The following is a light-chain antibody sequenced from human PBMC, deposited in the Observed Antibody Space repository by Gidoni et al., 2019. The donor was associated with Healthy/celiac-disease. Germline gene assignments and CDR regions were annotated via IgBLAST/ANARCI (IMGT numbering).Light chain of an antibody. J-gene: IGKJ4*02. CDR2: DAS. CDR3: QQRSNWPRRRT. CDR1: HSVNSY. Sequence: EIVLTLSPSPLSLSTGERATLSCRASHSVNSYFACYQQKPGQPPSILIYDASNRATGSPARFSGSGSATDVTPTISSLEPEDFAVDYCQQRSNWPRRRTFGGGTKVEIK. V-gene: IGKV3-11*01.